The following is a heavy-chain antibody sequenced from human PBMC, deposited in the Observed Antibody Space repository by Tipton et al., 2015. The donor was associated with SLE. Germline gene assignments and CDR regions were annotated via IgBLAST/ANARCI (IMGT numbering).Heavy chain of an antibody. CDR1: GGSMSTYY. Sequence: TLSLTCTVSGGSMSTYYWSWIRQPPGKGLEWIGYIYHSGSTNYNPSLRIRVTISVDTSKNQLSLQLSSVTTADPAVYYCARGDPQGLEPFDYWGQGTLVTVSS. V-gene: IGHV4-59*01. J-gene: IGHJ4*02. CDR2: IYHSGST. D-gene: IGHD1-1*01. CDR3: ARGDPQGLEPFDY.